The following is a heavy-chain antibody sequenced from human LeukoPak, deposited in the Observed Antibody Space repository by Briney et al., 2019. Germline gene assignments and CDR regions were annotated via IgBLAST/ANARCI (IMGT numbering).Heavy chain of an antibody. CDR1: WFTVSSNY. D-gene: IGHD3-22*01. Sequence: GGSLRLSCAASWFTVSSNYMSWVRQAPGKGLEWVAVIYSGGSTYYADSVKGRFTISRDKSKNTLYLQMNSLRAEDTAVYYCARENADTSGYYDYWGQGTLATVSS. J-gene: IGHJ4*02. CDR3: ARENADTSGYYDY. CDR2: IYSGGST. V-gene: IGHV3-53*01.